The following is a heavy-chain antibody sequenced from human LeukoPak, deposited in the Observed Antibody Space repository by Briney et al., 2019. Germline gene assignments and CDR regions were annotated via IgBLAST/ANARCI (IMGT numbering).Heavy chain of an antibody. V-gene: IGHV3-23*01. CDR1: GFTFSSYA. CDR3: AREGGDGYNFEGNHFDY. Sequence: GGSLRLSCAASGFTFSSYAMSWIRQAPGKGLEWVSGISGSGGNTYYAGSVKGRFTISRDKSKNTLYLQMNRLSAEDTAVYYCAREGGDGYNFEGNHFDYWGQGTLVTVSS. D-gene: IGHD5-24*01. CDR2: ISGSGGNT. J-gene: IGHJ4*02.